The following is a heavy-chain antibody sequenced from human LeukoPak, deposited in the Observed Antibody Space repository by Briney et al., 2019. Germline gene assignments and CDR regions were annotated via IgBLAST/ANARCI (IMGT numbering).Heavy chain of an antibody. Sequence: GGSLRLSCAASGFTVITNDMTWVRQAPGKGLEWVSVLYSDGNTKYAASVQGRFTISRNNSKNTLYLEMNSLRPDDTAVYYCARGVEPLAANTLAYGGQGTLVTVSA. CDR1: GFTVITND. J-gene: IGHJ4*02. CDR2: LYSDGNT. D-gene: IGHD1-14*01. V-gene: IGHV3-53*01. CDR3: ARGVEPLAANTLAY.